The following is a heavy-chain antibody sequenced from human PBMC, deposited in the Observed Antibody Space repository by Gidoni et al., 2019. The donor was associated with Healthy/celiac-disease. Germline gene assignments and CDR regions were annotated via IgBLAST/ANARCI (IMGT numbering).Heavy chain of an antibody. D-gene: IGHD1-26*01. J-gene: IGHJ4*02. V-gene: IGHV3-30*18. CDR1: GFTFSRYG. CDR2: ISYDGSNK. Sequence: QVQLVESGGGVVQPGRSLRLSCAASGFTFSRYGMHWVRQAPGKGLEWVAVISYDGSNKYYADSVKCRFTISRDNSKNTLYLQMNSLRAEDTAVYYCAKDWAVVGATVGIFDYWGQGTLVTVSS. CDR3: AKDWAVVGATVGIFDY.